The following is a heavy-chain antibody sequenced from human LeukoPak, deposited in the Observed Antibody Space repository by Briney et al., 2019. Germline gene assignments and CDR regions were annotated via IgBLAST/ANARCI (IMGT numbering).Heavy chain of an antibody. CDR3: AKLQLATYDVLDI. Sequence: GGSLRLSCAASGFTFRSFGMHWVRQAPGKGLEWVAVISYDGSNKYFADSVKGRFTISRDNSKNTLYLQMNSLRAEDTAVYYCAKLQLATYDVLDIWGQGTMVTVSS. CDR1: GFTFRSFG. D-gene: IGHD6-13*01. J-gene: IGHJ3*02. CDR2: ISYDGSNK. V-gene: IGHV3-30*18.